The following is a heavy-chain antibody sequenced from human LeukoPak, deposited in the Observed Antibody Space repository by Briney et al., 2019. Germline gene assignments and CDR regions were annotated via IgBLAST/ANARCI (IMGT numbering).Heavy chain of an antibody. CDR2: MNPNSGNT. J-gene: IGHJ3*02. Sequence: ASVKVSCKASGYTFTSYDINWVRLATGQGLEWMGWMNPNSGNTGYAQKFQGRVTMTRNTSISTAYMELSSLRSEDTAVYYCARVNYDYWSGSDAFDIWGQGTMVTVSS. V-gene: IGHV1-8*01. CDR3: ARVNYDYWSGSDAFDI. CDR1: GYTFTSYD. D-gene: IGHD3-3*01.